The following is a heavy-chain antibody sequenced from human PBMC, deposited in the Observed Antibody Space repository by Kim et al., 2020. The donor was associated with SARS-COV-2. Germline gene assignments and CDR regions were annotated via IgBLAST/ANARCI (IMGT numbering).Heavy chain of an antibody. V-gene: IGHV1-18*04. J-gene: IGHJ4*02. D-gene: IGHD3-16*02. CDR2: ISAYNGNT. CDR1: GYTFTSYG. Sequence: ASVKVSCKASGYTFTSYGISWVRQAPGQGLEWMGWISAYNGNTNYAQKLQGRVTITTDTSTSTAYLELRSLRSDDTAVYYCAGCRITFGGVIVIGYWGQGTLFTVSS. CDR3: AGCRITFGGVIVIGY.